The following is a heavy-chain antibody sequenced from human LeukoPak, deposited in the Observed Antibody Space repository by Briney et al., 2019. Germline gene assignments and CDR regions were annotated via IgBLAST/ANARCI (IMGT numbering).Heavy chain of an antibody. CDR2: ISSSDTTI. D-gene: IGHD2-2*01. CDR3: ARGLPATLLDY. Sequence: GGSLRLSCAASGNYWMHWVRQAPGEGLEWVSYISSSDTTIYYADSVKGRFTISRDNAKNSLYLQMNSLRVEDTAVYYCARGLPATLLDYWGQGTLVTVSS. CDR1: GNYW. V-gene: IGHV3-11*01. J-gene: IGHJ4*02.